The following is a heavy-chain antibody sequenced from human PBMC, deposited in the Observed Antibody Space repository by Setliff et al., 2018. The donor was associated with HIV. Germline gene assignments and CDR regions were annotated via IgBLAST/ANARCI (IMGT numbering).Heavy chain of an antibody. J-gene: IGHJ6*03. Sequence: SSETLSLTCTVSAGSIRSSTYYWAWIRQPPRKGLEWIGTIYYSGSTYYNPSLKSRATISVDTSKNQFSLKLSSVTAADTAVYYCASAYSETNYYYYMDVWGKGTTVTVS. CDR1: AGSIRSSTYY. D-gene: IGHD2-15*01. V-gene: IGHV4-39*07. CDR3: ASAYSETNYYYYMDV. CDR2: IYYSGST.